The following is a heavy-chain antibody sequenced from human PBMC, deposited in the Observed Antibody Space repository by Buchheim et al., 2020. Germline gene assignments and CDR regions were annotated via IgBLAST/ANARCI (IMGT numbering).Heavy chain of an antibody. D-gene: IGHD2-2*01. J-gene: IGHJ5*02. CDR3: ARRYPQYQLLIGGWFDP. CDR2: IYYSGST. Sequence: QLQLQESGPGLVKPSETLSLTCTVSGGSISSSIYYWGWIRQPPGKGLEWIGSIYYSGSTYYNPSLKSRVTISVDTSKNQFSLKLSSVTAADTAVYYCARRYPQYQLLIGGWFDPWGQGTL. V-gene: IGHV4-39*01. CDR1: GGSISSSIYY.